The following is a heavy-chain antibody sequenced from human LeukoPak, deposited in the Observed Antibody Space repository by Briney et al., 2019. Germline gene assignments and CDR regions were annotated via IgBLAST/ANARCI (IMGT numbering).Heavy chain of an antibody. CDR1: GFTFSDYY. CDR3: ARGGLAIDAFDI. V-gene: IGHV3-11*05. J-gene: IGHJ3*02. CDR2: ISSSSYT. Sequence: GGSLRLSCAASGFTFSDYYMSWIRQAPGKGLEWVSYISSSSYTNYADSVKGRFTISRDNAKNSLYLQMNSLRAEDTAVYYCARGGLAIDAFDIWGQVTMVTVSS. D-gene: IGHD6-19*01.